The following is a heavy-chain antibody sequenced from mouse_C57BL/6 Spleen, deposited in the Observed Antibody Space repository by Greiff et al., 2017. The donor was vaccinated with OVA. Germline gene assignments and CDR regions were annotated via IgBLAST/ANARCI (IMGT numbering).Heavy chain of an antibody. D-gene: IGHD1-1*01. CDR1: GYTFTDYY. CDR3: AREGGTTVVAEPLAY. J-gene: IGHJ3*01. CDR2: IFPGSGST. V-gene: IGHV1-75*01. Sequence: QVQLQQSGPELVKPGASVKISCKASGYTFTDYYINWVKQRPGQGLEWIGWIFPGSGSTYYNEKFKGKATLTVDKSSSTAYMLLSSLTSEDSAVYFCAREGGTTVVAEPLAYWGQGTLVTVSA.